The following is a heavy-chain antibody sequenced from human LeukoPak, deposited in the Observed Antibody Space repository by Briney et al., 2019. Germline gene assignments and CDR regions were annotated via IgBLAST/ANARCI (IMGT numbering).Heavy chain of an antibody. CDR2: IYSSGST. J-gene: IGHJ5*02. V-gene: IGHV4-61*02. D-gene: IGHD2-15*01. Sequence: SQTLSLTCTVSGGSISSGSYYWSWIRQPAGKGLEWIGRIYSSGSTNYNPSLKSRVTISIDTSKNQFSLKLSSVTGADTAVYYCARGPQFPRYCSGGSCYDKKKWFDPWGQGTLVTVSS. CDR3: ARGPQFPRYCSGGSCYDKKKWFDP. CDR1: GGSISSGSYY.